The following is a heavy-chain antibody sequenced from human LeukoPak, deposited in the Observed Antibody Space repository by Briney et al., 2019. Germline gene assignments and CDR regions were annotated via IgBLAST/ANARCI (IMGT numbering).Heavy chain of an antibody. CDR2: ISRSGATT. Sequence: PGGSLRLSCSASGFIFGAYGMRWVRQPPGKGLQWVSGISRSGATTGYADSVKGRVTISRDNAKNIVYLQMDRLRAEDTALYYCARIDPVGRTWGQGTLVSVSA. D-gene: IGHD1-26*01. V-gene: IGHV3-20*04. CDR1: GFIFGAYG. J-gene: IGHJ4*02. CDR3: ARIDPVGRT.